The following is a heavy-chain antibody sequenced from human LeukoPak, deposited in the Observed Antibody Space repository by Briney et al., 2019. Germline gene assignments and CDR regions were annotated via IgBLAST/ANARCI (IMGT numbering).Heavy chain of an antibody. CDR2: INPYNGNT. CDR3: AREIYGRFDY. V-gene: IGHV1-18*01. D-gene: IGHD4-17*01. CDR1: GYTFTSYG. J-gene: IGHJ4*02. Sequence: SSVTVSCKASGYTFTSYGISWVRPAPGQGPECMGWINPYNGNTNYALKVQGRVTMTTDTSTSTAYLELRSLRSDDTAIYYCAREIYGRFDYWGEGGLDSVSS.